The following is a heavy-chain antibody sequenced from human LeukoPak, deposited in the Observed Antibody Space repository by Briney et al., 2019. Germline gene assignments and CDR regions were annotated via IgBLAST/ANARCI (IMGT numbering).Heavy chain of an antibody. Sequence: SETLSLTCTVSGGSISSGSYYWGWIRQPPGKGLEWIGSIYYSGSTYYNPSLKSRVTISVDTSKNQFSLKLSSVTAADTAVYYCARRTAFVVVAATDDEPGGFDIWGQGTMVTVSS. CDR1: GGSISSGSYY. CDR2: IYYSGST. V-gene: IGHV4-39*01. D-gene: IGHD2-15*01. J-gene: IGHJ3*02. CDR3: ARRTAFVVVAATDDEPGGFDI.